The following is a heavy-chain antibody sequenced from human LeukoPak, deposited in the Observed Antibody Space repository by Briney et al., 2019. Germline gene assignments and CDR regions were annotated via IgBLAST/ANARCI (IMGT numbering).Heavy chain of an antibody. V-gene: IGHV1-18*01. Sequence: GASVKVSCTASGYTFTSYGISWVRQAPGQGLEWMGWISAYNGNTNYAQKLQGRVTMATDTSTSTAYMELRSLRSDDTAVYYCARNVEGYSGYDALYYFDYWGQGTLVTVSS. D-gene: IGHD5-12*01. CDR3: ARNVEGYSGYDALYYFDY. CDR1: GYTFTSYG. J-gene: IGHJ4*02. CDR2: ISAYNGNT.